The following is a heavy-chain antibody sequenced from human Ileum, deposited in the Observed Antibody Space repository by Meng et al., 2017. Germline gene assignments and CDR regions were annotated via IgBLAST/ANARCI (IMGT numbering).Heavy chain of an antibody. V-gene: IGHV4-61*01. D-gene: IGHD7-27*01. CDR1: GASVSSNNDG. J-gene: IGHJ4*02. Sequence: RPQESGPGLVRPSRTLSRTCTFSGASVSSNNDGWGWIRQPPGKGLEWIGYGSTNHNPSLKSRVTISVDTSKNQFFLTLNSVTAADTAIYYCARDHWGSLDYWGQGILVTVSS. CDR3: ARDHWGSLDY. CDR2: GST.